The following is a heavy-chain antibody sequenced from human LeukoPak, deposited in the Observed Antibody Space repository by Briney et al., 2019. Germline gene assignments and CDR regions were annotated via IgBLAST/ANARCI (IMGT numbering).Heavy chain of an antibody. CDR2: IYYSGST. CDR1: GGSFRSSSYY. CDR3: ARPNSGWYFDH. J-gene: IGHJ4*02. D-gene: IGHD6-19*01. V-gene: IGHV4-39*01. Sequence: SETLSLTCTVSGGSFRSSSYYWGWIRQTPGKGLEWIGCIYYSGSTYYNPSLKSRVTISVDTSRTQFSLKLRSVTAADTAVYYCARPNSGWYFDHWGQGTRVTVSS.